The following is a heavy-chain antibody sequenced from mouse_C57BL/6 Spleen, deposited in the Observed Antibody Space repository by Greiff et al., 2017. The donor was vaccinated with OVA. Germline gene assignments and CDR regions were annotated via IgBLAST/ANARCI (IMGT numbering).Heavy chain of an antibody. CDR2: IDPSDSYI. CDR3: AIYGNWYFDV. V-gene: IGHV1-69*01. Sequence: QVQLQQPGAELVMPGASVKLSCKASGYTFTSYWMHWVKQRPGQGLEWIGEIDPSDSYINYNQKFKGKSTLTVDKSSSTAYMQLSSLTSEDSAVYYCAIYGNWYFDVWGTGTTVTVSS. J-gene: IGHJ1*03. D-gene: IGHD1-1*01. CDR1: GYTFTSYW.